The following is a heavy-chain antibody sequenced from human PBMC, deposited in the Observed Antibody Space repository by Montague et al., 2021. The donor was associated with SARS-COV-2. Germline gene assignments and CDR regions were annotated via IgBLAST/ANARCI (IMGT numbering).Heavy chain of an antibody. CDR1: GGSFSGYY. D-gene: IGHD3-3*01. Sequence: SEPLSLTCAVYGGSFSGYYWSWIRQPPGKGLEWIGEINHSGSTNYNPSLKSRVTISVDTSKNQFSLKLSSVTAADTAVYYCARGYQLRFLEWSSRQSTFDSWGQGTLVTVSS. CDR3: ARGYQLRFLEWSSRQSTFDS. V-gene: IGHV4-34*01. CDR2: INHSGST. J-gene: IGHJ4*02.